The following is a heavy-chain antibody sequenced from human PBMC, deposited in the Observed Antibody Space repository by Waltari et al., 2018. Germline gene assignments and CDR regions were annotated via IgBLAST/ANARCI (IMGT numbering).Heavy chain of an antibody. CDR3: ACVYYDFWSGYYDGRNWFDP. CDR1: GYSISSGYY. CDR2: IYHSGST. Sequence: KPSETLSLTCAVSGYSISSGYYWGWIRQPPGKGLEWIGSIYHSGSTYYNPSLKSRVTISVDTSKNQFSLKLSSVTAADTAVYYCACVYYDFWSGYYDGRNWFDPWGQGTLVTVSS. V-gene: IGHV4-38-2*01. D-gene: IGHD3-3*01. J-gene: IGHJ5*02.